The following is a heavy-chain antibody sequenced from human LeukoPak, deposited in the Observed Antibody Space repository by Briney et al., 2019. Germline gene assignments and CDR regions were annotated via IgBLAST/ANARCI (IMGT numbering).Heavy chain of an antibody. D-gene: IGHD4-11*01. J-gene: IGHJ4*02. V-gene: IGHV3-21*01. CDR3: AREPFYSNYFDY. CDR1: EFTFSTYS. Sequence: GGSLRLSCAASEFTFSTYSRNWVRQAPGKGLEWVSSISSSSSYIYYADSVKGRFTISRDNAKNSLYLQMNSLRAEDTAVYYCAREPFYSNYFDYWGQGTLVTVSS. CDR2: ISSSSSYI.